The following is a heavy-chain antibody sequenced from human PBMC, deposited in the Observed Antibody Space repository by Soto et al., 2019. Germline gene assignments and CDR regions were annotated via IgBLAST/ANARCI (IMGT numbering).Heavy chain of an antibody. D-gene: IGHD3-22*01. CDR1: GFTFSSYG. CDR3: ARCSGYYSYYYYYGMDV. CDR2: IWYDGSNK. J-gene: IGHJ6*02. Sequence: PGGSLRLSCAASGFTFSSYGMRWVRQAPGKGLEWVAVIWYDGSNKYYADSVKGRFTISRDNSKNTLYLQMNSLRAEDTAVYYCARCSGYYSYYYYYGMDVWGQGTTVTVSS. V-gene: IGHV3-33*01.